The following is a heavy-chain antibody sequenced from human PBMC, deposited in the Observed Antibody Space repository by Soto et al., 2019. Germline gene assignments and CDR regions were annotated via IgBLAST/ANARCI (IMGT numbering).Heavy chain of an antibody. CDR2: IYVTGAV. CDR1: GAALNSGNYY. V-gene: IGHV4-31*03. J-gene: IGHJ5*02. CDR3: SRLRIATNNYKWFDP. Sequence: LSLTCSVSGAALNSGNYYWSWIRQVPGKGLEWIGHIYVTGAVDYNPSLRDRITISQDTSERQFSLNLRLVTAADTAVYYCSRLRIATNNYKWFDPWGQGTLVTVSS. D-gene: IGHD2-21*01.